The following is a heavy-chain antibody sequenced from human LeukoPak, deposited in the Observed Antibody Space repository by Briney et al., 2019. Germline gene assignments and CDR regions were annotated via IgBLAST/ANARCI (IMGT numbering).Heavy chain of an antibody. Sequence: ASVKVSCKASGYTFIGYYMHWVRQAPGQGLEWMGWINPNSGGTNYAQKFQGRVTMTRDTSISTAYMELSRLRSDDTAVYYCARGLWETYYFDYWGQGTLVTVSS. CDR3: ARGLWETYYFDY. D-gene: IGHD3-16*01. CDR1: GYTFIGYY. J-gene: IGHJ4*02. V-gene: IGHV1-2*02. CDR2: INPNSGGT.